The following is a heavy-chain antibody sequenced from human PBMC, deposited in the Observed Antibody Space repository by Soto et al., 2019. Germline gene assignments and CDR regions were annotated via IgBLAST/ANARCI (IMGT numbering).Heavy chain of an antibody. CDR1: GFTFSTYA. D-gene: IGHD2-8*01. V-gene: IGHV3-64*01. CDR3: ARDRCTNGVCYAPSDY. J-gene: IGHJ4*02. Sequence: GGSLRLSCATSGFTFSTYAMHWVRQAPGKGLEYVSAISSNGRSTYYAYSVKGRFTISRDNSKNTLYLQMDSLRAEDMAVYYCARDRCTNGVCYAPSDYWGQGTLVTVSS. CDR2: ISSNGRST.